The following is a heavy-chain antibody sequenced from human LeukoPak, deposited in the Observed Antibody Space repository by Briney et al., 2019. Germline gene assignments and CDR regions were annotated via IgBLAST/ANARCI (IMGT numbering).Heavy chain of an antibody. CDR1: GYTFTGYY. CDR3: AKVAGTLKVHLLKVFDY. Sequence: GASVKVSCKASGYTFTGYYMHWVRQAPGQGLEWMGWINPNSGGTNYAQKFQGRVTMTRDTSISTAYMELSRLRSDDTAVYYCAKVAGTLKVHLLKVFDYWGQGTLVTVSS. CDR2: INPNSGGT. D-gene: IGHD6-19*01. V-gene: IGHV1-2*02. J-gene: IGHJ4*02.